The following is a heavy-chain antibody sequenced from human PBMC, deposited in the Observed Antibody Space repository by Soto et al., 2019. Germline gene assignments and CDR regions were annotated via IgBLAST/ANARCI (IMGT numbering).Heavy chain of an antibody. J-gene: IGHJ5*01. Sequence: PGESLKISCKGSGYSFTSYWIGWVRQMPGKGLEWMGIIYPGDSDTRYSPSFQGQVTISADKSISTAYLQWSSLKASDTAMYYCARHRVPYGGTSTRWLDSWGQGTLVTVSS. V-gene: IGHV5-51*01. CDR2: IYPGDSDT. D-gene: IGHD4-17*01. CDR3: ARHRVPYGGTSTRWLDS. CDR1: GYSFTSYW.